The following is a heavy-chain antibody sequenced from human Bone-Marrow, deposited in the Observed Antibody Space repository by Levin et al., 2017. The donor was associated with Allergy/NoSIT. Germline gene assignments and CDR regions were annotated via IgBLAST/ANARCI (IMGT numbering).Heavy chain of an antibody. V-gene: IGHV3-66*01. J-gene: IGHJ4*02. Sequence: LSLTCAVSGLTVGNTYVSWVRQAPGKGLEWVSHIYSGGNTFYADSVKGRFIMSRDSSKNTLFLQMNSLTAEDTAMYYCANDRGYWGQGTLVTVSS. CDR1: GLTVGNTY. CDR3: ANDRGY. CDR2: IYSGGNT.